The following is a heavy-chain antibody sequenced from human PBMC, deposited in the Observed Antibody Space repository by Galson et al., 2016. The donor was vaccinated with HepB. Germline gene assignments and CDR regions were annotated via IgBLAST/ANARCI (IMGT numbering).Heavy chain of an antibody. Sequence: SLRLSCAVSGFTFSDCYMSWIRQAPGKGLEWVSYISSSGGTIHYSDSVEGRFTVPRDNAPNSLHLHMNSLRPEDTAGYYCAREERGNSGYDYFDSWGQGALVTVSS. V-gene: IGHV3-11*04. CDR1: GFTFSDCY. J-gene: IGHJ4*02. D-gene: IGHD5-12*01. CDR3: AREERGNSGYDYFDS. CDR2: ISSSGGTI.